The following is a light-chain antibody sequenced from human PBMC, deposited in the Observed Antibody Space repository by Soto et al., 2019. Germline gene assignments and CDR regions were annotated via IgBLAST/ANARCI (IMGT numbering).Light chain of an antibody. V-gene: IGKV3-20*01. CDR1: QSASRSY. Sequence: EIVLTQSPFTLSLSPGERATLSCRASQSASRSYLAWYQQKPGQAPRLLIYVASSRATGIPDRFSGSGSGTDFTLTIRRLEPEDFAVYYCQQYGSSPLTFGGGTKVDI. J-gene: IGKJ4*01. CDR2: VAS. CDR3: QQYGSSPLT.